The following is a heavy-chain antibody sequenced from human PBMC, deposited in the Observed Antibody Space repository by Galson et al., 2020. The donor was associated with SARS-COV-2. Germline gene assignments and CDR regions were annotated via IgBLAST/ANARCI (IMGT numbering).Heavy chain of an antibody. CDR3: ARQNPTGSSSWYGFDY. D-gene: IGHD6-13*01. Sequence: GESLKISCAASGFSVSDNYICWVRQAPGKGLEWVSGIYSGGTTYYADSVKDRFTISRDSMKNMLHLQMNNLRAEDTAVYYCARQNPTGSSSWYGFDYWGQGTLVTVSS. CDR2: IYSGGTT. CDR1: GFSVSDNY. V-gene: IGHV3-66*04. J-gene: IGHJ4*02.